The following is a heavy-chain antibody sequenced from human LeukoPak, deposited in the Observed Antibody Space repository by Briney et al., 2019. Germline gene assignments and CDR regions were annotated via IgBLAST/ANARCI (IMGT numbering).Heavy chain of an antibody. Sequence: GGSLRLSCAASGFTFSSYAMSWVSQAPGKGLEWVSAISGSGGSTYYADSVKGRFTISRDNSKNTLYLQMNSLRAEDTAVYYCALLGVVVITVERAFDIWGQGTMVTVSS. J-gene: IGHJ3*02. V-gene: IGHV3-23*01. CDR2: ISGSGGST. D-gene: IGHD3-22*01. CDR3: ALLGVVVITVERAFDI. CDR1: GFTFSSYA.